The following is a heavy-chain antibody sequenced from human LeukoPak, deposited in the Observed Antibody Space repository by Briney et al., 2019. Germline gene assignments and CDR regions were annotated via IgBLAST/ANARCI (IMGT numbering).Heavy chain of an antibody. CDR1: GFSFRSYS. D-gene: IGHD6-13*01. V-gene: IGHV3-48*02. J-gene: IGHJ4*02. Sequence: GGSLRLSCAASGFSFRSYSMSWVRQAPGKGLEWVSYISTSSSTIYYADSVKGRFTISRDNAKNSLYLQMNSLRDEDSAVYYCARQQQLDYWGQGTLVTVSS. CDR2: ISTSSSTI. CDR3: ARQQQLDY.